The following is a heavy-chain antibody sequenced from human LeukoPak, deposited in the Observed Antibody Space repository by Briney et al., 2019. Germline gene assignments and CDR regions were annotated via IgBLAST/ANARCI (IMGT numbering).Heavy chain of an antibody. CDR2: ISYDGSNK. Sequence: GRSLRLSCAASGFTFRTYTMHWVRQAPGKGLEWVAVISYDGSNKHYADSVKGRFTISRANSNNTLYLQMNSLRAEDTAVYYCARGLLYFDWLPTDYWGQGTLVTVSS. CDR1: GFTFRTYT. D-gene: IGHD3-9*01. CDR3: ARGLLYFDWLPTDY. J-gene: IGHJ4*02. V-gene: IGHV3-30*01.